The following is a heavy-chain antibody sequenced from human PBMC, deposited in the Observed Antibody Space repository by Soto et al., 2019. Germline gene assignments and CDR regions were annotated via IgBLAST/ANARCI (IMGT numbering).Heavy chain of an antibody. CDR3: ARLLVAAAGILDYYYGMDV. CDR1: GGSVSSGSYY. V-gene: IGHV4-61*01. D-gene: IGHD6-13*01. Sequence: PSETLSLTCTVSGGSVSSGSYYWSWIRQPPGKGLEWIGYIYYSGSTNYNPSLKSRVTISVDTSKNQFSLKLSSVTAADTAVYYCARLLVAAAGILDYYYGMDVWGQGTTVTVSS. CDR2: IYYSGST. J-gene: IGHJ6*02.